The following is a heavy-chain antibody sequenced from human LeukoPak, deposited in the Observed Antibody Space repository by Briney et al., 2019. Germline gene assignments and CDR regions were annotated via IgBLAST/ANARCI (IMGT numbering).Heavy chain of an antibody. J-gene: IGHJ4*02. V-gene: IGHV3-21*01. Sequence: EGSLRLSCAASGFTFSSYSMNWVRQAPGKGLELVSSISSSSSYIYYADSVKGRFTISRDNAKNSLYLQMNSLRAEDTAVYYCASSGYSGYDLLVDYVYWGQGTLVTVSS. CDR2: ISSSSSYI. D-gene: IGHD5-12*01. CDR1: GFTFSSYS. CDR3: ASSGYSGYDLLVDYVY.